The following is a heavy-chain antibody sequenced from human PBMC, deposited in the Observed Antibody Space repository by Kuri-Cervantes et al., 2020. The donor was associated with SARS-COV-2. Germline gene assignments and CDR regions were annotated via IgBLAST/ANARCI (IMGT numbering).Heavy chain of an antibody. V-gene: IGHV3-33*06. D-gene: IGHD4-17*01. Sequence: GESLKISCAASGFTFSSYGMHWVRQAPGKGLEWVAVIWYDGSNKYYADSVKGRFTISRDNSKNTLYLQMNSLRAEDTAVYYCAKLGSRRHYEDWGQGTLVTVSS. CDR1: GFTFSSYG. CDR3: AKLGSRRHYED. J-gene: IGHJ4*02. CDR2: IWYDGSNK.